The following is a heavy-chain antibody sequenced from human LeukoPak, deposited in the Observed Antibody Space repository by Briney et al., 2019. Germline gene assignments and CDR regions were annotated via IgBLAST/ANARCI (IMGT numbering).Heavy chain of an antibody. CDR1: GYTFTSYD. Sequence: ASVKVSCKASGYTFTSYDINWVRQATGQGLEWTGWMNPNSGNTGYAQKFQGRVTMTRNTSISTAYMELSSLRSEDTAVYYCARGDDYGVNYYYCYGMDVWGQGTTVTVSS. CDR3: ARGDDYGVNYYYCYGMDV. J-gene: IGHJ6*02. V-gene: IGHV1-8*01. D-gene: IGHD4-17*01. CDR2: MNPNSGNT.